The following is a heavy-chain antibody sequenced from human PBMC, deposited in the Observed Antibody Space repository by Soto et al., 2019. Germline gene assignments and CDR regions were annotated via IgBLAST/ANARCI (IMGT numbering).Heavy chain of an antibody. CDR2: ISYDGSNK. D-gene: IGHD2-15*01. CDR1: GFTFSSYG. V-gene: IGHV3-30*18. J-gene: IGHJ5*02. Sequence: GGSLRLSCAASGFTFSSYGMHWVRQAPGKGLEWVAVISYDGSNKYYADSVKGRFTISRDNSKNTLYLQMNSLRAEDTAVYYCAKDLGYGGNLINWFDPWGQGTLVTVSS. CDR3: AKDLGYGGNLINWFDP.